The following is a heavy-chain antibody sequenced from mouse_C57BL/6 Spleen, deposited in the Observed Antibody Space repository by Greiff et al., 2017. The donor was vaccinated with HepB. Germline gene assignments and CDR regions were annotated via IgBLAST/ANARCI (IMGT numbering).Heavy chain of an antibody. Sequence: EVQLQQSGPELVKPGASVKIPCKASGYTFTDYNIDWVKQLHANSLEWMGDINRHNGGTNYNQTFKGKTTLTVYKSSSTAYMELRSLPSEETEVYDCARDGNYAWFAYWGRGTLVTVSA. J-gene: IGHJ3*01. CDR2: INRHNGGT. V-gene: IGHV1-18*01. CDR3: ARDGNYAWFAY. D-gene: IGHD2-1*01. CDR1: GYTFTDYN.